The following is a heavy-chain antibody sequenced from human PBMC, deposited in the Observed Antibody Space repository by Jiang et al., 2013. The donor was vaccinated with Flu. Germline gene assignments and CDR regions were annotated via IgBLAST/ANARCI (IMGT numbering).Heavy chain of an antibody. D-gene: IGHD4-17*01. V-gene: IGHV4-59*01. CDR1: GGSISGYL. Sequence: GSGLVKPSETLSLTCTVSGGSISGYLWSWIRQPPGKGLEWIGYIYSSGSTNYNPSLKSRVTISVDTSKNQFSLKVSSVTAADTAVYYCARRRGGDYGHWFDPWGQGTLVTVSS. J-gene: IGHJ5*02. CDR2: IYSSGST. CDR3: ARRRGGDYGHWFDP.